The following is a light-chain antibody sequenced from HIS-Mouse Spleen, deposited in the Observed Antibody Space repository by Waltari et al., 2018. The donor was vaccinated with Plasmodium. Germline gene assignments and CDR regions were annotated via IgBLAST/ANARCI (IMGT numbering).Light chain of an antibody. CDR1: SSDVGGYNY. CDR3: CSYAGSYTLV. CDR2: DVS. V-gene: IGLV2-11*02. Sequence: QSALTQPRSVSGSPGQSVTISCTGTSSDVGGYNYVSWYQQHPGKAPKLMIYDVSDRPSGVAARFSGSKSGDTASLTISGLQAEDEADYYCCSYAGSYTLVFGGGTKLTVL. J-gene: IGLJ2*01.